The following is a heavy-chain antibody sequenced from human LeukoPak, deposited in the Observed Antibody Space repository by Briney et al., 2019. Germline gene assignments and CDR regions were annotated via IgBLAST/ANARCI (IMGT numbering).Heavy chain of an antibody. CDR3: ARLQLGITGYFDY. Sequence: GESQKISCKGSGYSFTNYWIGWVRQMPGKGLEWMGIIYPGDSDTKYSPSFQGQVTISADTSISTAYLQWSSLKASDTAMYYCARLQLGITGYFDYWGQGTLVTVSS. CDR2: IYPGDSDT. V-gene: IGHV5-51*01. D-gene: IGHD6-6*01. J-gene: IGHJ4*02. CDR1: GYSFTNYW.